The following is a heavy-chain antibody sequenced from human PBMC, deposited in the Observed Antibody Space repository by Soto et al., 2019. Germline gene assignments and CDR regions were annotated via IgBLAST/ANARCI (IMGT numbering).Heavy chain of an antibody. CDR2: INPNSGDT. J-gene: IGHJ4*02. CDR3: ASGGSTVTREFDY. CDR1: GYTFTGFY. D-gene: IGHD4-17*01. V-gene: IGHV1-2*04. Sequence: ASVKVSCKASGYTFTGFYMHWVRQAPGQGLEWMGWINPNSGDTEYAQKFQGWVTMTRDTSISTAYMELNRLKSDDTAVYYCASGGSTVTREFDYWGQGTLVTVSS.